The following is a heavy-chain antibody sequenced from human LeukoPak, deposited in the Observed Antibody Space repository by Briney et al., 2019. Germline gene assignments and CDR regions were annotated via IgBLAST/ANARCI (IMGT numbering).Heavy chain of an antibody. Sequence: GSLRLSCAASGFTFSSYWMSWVRQAPGKGLEWVANIKQDGSEKYYVDSVKGRFTISRDNAKNSLYLQMNSLRAADTAVYYCARCHGSGSYMNYWGQGTLVTVSS. CDR2: IKQDGSEK. D-gene: IGHD3-10*01. V-gene: IGHV3-7*01. CDR3: ARCHGSGSYMNY. CDR1: GFTFSSYW. J-gene: IGHJ4*02.